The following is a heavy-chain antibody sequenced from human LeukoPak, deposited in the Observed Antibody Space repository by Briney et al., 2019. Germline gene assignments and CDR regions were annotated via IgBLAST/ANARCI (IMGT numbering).Heavy chain of an antibody. CDR3: ASTYSSDWGELDY. CDR1: GFTFSSYS. J-gene: IGHJ4*02. CDR2: ISSSSSTI. V-gene: IGHV3-48*02. Sequence: PGGSVRLSCAASGFTFSSYSMNWVRQAPGKGLEWVSYISSSSSTIYYADSVRGRFTISRDNAKNSLSLQMNSLRDEDTAVYYCASTYSSDWGELDYWGQGTLVTVSS. D-gene: IGHD6-19*01.